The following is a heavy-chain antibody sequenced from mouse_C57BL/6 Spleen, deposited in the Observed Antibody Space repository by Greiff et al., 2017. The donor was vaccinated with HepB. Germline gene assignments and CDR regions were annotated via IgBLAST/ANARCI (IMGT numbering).Heavy chain of an antibody. Sequence: EVQGVESGGGLVQPGGSLKLSCASSGFTFSDYYMYWVRQTPEKRLEWVAYISNGGGSTYYPDTVKGRFTISRDNAKNTLYLQMSRLKSEDTAMYYCARHHYYGSSYLDYWGQGTTLTVSS. CDR3: ARHHYYGSSYLDY. J-gene: IGHJ2*01. CDR2: ISNGGGST. D-gene: IGHD1-1*01. CDR1: GFTFSDYY. V-gene: IGHV5-12*01.